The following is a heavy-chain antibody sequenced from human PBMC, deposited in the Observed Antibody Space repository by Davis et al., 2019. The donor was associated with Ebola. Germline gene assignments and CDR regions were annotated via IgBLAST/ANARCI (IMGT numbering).Heavy chain of an antibody. CDR3: ARHVQPCTDCYNWFDP. J-gene: IGHJ5*02. Sequence: KVSCKGSGYSFTSYWIGWVRQMPGKGLEWMGIIYPGDSDTRYSPSFQGKVTISADKSIRTAYLQWSSLKASDTAMYYCARHVQPCTDCYNWFDPWGQGTLVTVSS. V-gene: IGHV5-51*01. CDR2: IYPGDSDT. CDR1: GYSFTSYW. D-gene: IGHD2-21*02.